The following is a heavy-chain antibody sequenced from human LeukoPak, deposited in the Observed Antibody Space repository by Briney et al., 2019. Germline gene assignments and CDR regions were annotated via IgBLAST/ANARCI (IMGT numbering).Heavy chain of an antibody. J-gene: IGHJ6*03. CDR2: ISSNGGST. Sequence: PGGSLRLSCAASGFTFSSYAMHWVRQAPGKGLEYVSAISSNGGSTYYANSVKGRFTISRDNSKNSLYLQMNSLRAEDTAVYYCARVTLSYYYYYMDVWGKGTTVTVSS. V-gene: IGHV3-64*01. CDR1: GFTFSSYA. CDR3: ARVTLSYYYYYMDV.